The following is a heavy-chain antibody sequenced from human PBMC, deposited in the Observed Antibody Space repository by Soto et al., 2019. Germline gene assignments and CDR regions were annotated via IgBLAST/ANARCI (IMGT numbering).Heavy chain of an antibody. Sequence: PVESLTVSVKVSGNSFPRYWIVWVLQLPGQGLEWMGIIYPGDSDTRYSPSFQGQVTISADKSISTAYLQWRSLKASDTAMYYCARPSSSVARYYHYGMDVWGQGTTVTVSS. CDR3: ARPSSSVARYYHYGMDV. CDR2: IYPGDSDT. J-gene: IGHJ6*02. D-gene: IGHD6-6*01. CDR1: GNSFPRYW. V-gene: IGHV5-51*01.